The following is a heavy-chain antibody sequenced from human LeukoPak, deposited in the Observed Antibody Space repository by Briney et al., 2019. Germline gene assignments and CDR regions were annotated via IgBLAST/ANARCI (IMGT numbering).Heavy chain of an antibody. V-gene: IGHV3-21*04. Sequence: GGSLRLSCAASGFTFSSYSMNRVRQAPGKGLEWVSSISSSSSYIYYADSVKGRFTISRDNAKNSLYLQMNSLRAEDTALYYCAKDYDSSGYVIDYWGQGTLVTVSS. CDR2: ISSSSSYI. CDR3: AKDYDSSGYVIDY. D-gene: IGHD3-22*01. CDR1: GFTFSSYS. J-gene: IGHJ4*02.